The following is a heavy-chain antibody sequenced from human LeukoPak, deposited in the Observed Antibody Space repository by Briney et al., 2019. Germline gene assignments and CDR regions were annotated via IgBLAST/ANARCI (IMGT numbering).Heavy chain of an antibody. CDR2: IIPTLGTK. CDR1: GGTLSRSA. Sequence: GASVKVSCKASGGTLSRSAISWVRQAPGQGLEWMGGIIPTLGTKDYAQKFQGRVTITADEATSTVYMELSSLISEDTAVYYCARRNGYNYGGGFDYWGQGTLVTVSS. CDR3: ARRNGYNYGGGFDY. V-gene: IGHV1-69*13. J-gene: IGHJ4*02. D-gene: IGHD5-24*01.